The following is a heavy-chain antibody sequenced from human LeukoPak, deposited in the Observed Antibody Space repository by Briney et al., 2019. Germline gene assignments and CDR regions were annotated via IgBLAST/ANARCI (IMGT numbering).Heavy chain of an antibody. J-gene: IGHJ3*02. Sequence: SGPTLANPTQTLTLTCTFSGFSLSSSGAGVGWIRQPPGKALEWLALIYCNDDKRYSQSLKSRLTITKDTSKNQVVLTMTNMDPVDTATYYCAHRRIVPAPIVWSEDAFDIWGQGTIVTVSS. CDR1: GFSLSSSGAG. CDR3: AHRRIVPAPIVWSEDAFDI. D-gene: IGHD2-2*02. CDR2: IYCNDDK. V-gene: IGHV2-5*01.